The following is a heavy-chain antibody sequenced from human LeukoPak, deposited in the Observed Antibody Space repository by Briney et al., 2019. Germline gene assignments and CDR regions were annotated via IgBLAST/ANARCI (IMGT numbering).Heavy chain of an antibody. J-gene: IGHJ4*02. CDR3: AKPHFDY. CDR2: IRFDGSNK. Sequence: PGGSLRLSCAASGFTFSSYGIHWVRQAPGKGLEGGAFIRFDGSNKYYADSVKGRFTISRDNSKNMLYLQMNSLRAEDTAVYYCAKPHFDYWGQGTLVTVSS. V-gene: IGHV3-30*02. CDR1: GFTFSSYG.